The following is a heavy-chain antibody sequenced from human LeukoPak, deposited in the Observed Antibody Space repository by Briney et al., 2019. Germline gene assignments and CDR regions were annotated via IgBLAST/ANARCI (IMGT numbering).Heavy chain of an antibody. V-gene: IGHV3-15*01. Sequence: PGGSLRLSCAASGFTFSNAWMSWVRQAPGKGLEWGGRIKSKTDGGTTDYAAPVKGRFTISRDDSKNTLYLQMNSLRAEDTAVYYCTREMLSGGYAGYFDYWGQGTLVTVSS. J-gene: IGHJ4*02. CDR2: IKSKTDGGTT. D-gene: IGHD5-12*01. CDR3: TREMLSGGYAGYFDY. CDR1: GFTFSNAW.